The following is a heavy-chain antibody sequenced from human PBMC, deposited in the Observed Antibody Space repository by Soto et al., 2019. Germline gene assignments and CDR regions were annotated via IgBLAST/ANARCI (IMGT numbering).Heavy chain of an antibody. CDR3: ARDRGSGPLNP. D-gene: IGHD6-19*01. CDR2: IYYSGST. CDR1: GGSVSSGSYY. Sequence: PSETLSLTCTVSGGSVSSGSYYWSWIRQPPGKGLEWIGYIYYSGSTNYNPSLKSRVTISVDTSKNQFSLKLSSVTAADTAVYYCARDRGSGPLNPWGQGTLVTVSS. J-gene: IGHJ5*02. V-gene: IGHV4-61*01.